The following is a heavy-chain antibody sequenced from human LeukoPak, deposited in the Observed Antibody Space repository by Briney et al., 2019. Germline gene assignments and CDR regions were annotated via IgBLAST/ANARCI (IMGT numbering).Heavy chain of an antibody. J-gene: IGHJ1*01. CDR2: INHSGST. D-gene: IGHD2-8*01. CDR1: GGSFSGYY. V-gene: IGHV4-34*01. CDR3: ARGLAVYAIDEYFQH. Sequence: SETLSLTCAVYGGSFSGYYWSWIRQPPGKGLEWIGEINHSGSTNYNPSLKSRVTISVDTSKNQFSLKLGSVTAADTAVYYCARGLAVYAIDEYFQHWGQGTLVTVSS.